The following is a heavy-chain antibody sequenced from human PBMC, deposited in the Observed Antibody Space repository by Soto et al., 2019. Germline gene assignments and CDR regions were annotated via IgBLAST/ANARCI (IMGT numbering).Heavy chain of an antibody. D-gene: IGHD5-12*01. CDR2: INTYNGMT. Sequence: QVQLVQSGGEVKKPGASVTVSCKASGYTFINYHITWVRQAPGQGLEWMAWINTYNGMTDYAQRFQGRVTMTRDTSTSTAYMELRHLGSDDTAVSVCAQSPRGEMATDWGQGTLVTVSS. CDR1: GYTFINYH. V-gene: IGHV1-18*01. J-gene: IGHJ4*02. CDR3: AQSPRGEMATD.